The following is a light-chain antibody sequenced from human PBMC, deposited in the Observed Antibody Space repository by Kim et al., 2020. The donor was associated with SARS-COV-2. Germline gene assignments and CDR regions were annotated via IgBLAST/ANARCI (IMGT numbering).Light chain of an antibody. CDR3: QQYKSSPT. V-gene: IGKV3-20*01. J-gene: IGKJ2*01. Sequence: SLSPGERATLSYRDSQTVSSNYLDWYQQKPGQAPMLLIFGAYSRATGIPDRFSGSGSGTDFTLTISRLEPEDFAVYYCQQYKSSPTFGQGTKLEIK. CDR2: GAY. CDR1: QTVSSNY.